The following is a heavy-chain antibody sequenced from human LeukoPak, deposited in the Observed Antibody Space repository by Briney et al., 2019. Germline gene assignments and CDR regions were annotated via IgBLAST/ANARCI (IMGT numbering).Heavy chain of an antibody. J-gene: IGHJ4*02. CDR2: IYYSGST. CDR3: AMNDYGDYSFDY. Sequence: SETLSLTCTVSGGSISSSSYYWGWIRQPPGKGLEWIGSIYYSGSTYYNPSLKSRVTISVDTSKNQFSLKLSSVTAADTAVYYCAMNDYGDYSFDYWGQGTLVTVSS. V-gene: IGHV4-39*01. D-gene: IGHD4-17*01. CDR1: GGSISSSSYY.